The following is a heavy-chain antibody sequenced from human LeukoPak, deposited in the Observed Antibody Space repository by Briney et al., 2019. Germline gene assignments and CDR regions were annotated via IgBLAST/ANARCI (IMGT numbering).Heavy chain of an antibody. CDR3: ARRRDSSSWYYFDY. D-gene: IGHD6-13*01. J-gene: IGHJ4*02. V-gene: IGHV5-10-1*01. CDR2: IGPSDSYT. CDR1: GYSFTSYW. Sequence: GESLKISCKGSGYSFTSYWISWVRQMPGKGLEWMGRIGPSDSYTNYSPSFQGHDTISADKSISTAYLQWSSLKASDTAMYYCARRRDSSSWYYFDYWGQGTLVTVSS.